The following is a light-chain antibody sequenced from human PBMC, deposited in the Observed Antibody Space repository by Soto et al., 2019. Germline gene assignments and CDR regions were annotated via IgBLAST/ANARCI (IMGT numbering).Light chain of an antibody. CDR2: DFT. V-gene: IGLV2-14*03. J-gene: IGLJ1*01. CDR3: VSYRNPGTYV. CDR1: SRDVTDSDS. Sequence: QSVLTQPASVSGSPGQSVTISCAGASRDVTDSDSVSWYQHRPGEAPELKILDFTYRPSGVSDRFSGSLSADTASLTISGLQVEDEGDYYCVSYRNPGTYVFGPGTKLTVL.